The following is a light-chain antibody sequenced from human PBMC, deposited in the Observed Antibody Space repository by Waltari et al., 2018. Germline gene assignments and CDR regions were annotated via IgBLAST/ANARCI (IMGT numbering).Light chain of an antibody. CDR3: CSYAGRYTWV. Sequence: QSALPQPRSVSGSPGQSVTISCHGTNGDVGGLNYVSWYQQHADKAPKLMIYDVSNRPAGVPDRFSGSKSGNTASLTISGLQAEDEADYYCCSYAGRYTWVFGGGTKLTVL. V-gene: IGLV2-11*01. CDR1: NGDVGGLNY. CDR2: DVS. J-gene: IGLJ3*02.